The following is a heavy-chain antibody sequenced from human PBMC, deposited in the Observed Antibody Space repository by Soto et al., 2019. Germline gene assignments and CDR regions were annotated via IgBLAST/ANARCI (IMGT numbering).Heavy chain of an antibody. CDR1: GVTFSSYA. Sequence: PGGFLRLSCAASGVTFSSYAMHWVRQAPGKGLEWVAVISYDGSNKYYADSVKGQFTISRDNSKNTLYLQMNSLRAEDTAVYYCARTSSHSNFDYWGQGTLVTVSS. V-gene: IGHV3-30-3*01. D-gene: IGHD2-2*01. CDR3: ARTSSHSNFDY. J-gene: IGHJ4*02. CDR2: ISYDGSNK.